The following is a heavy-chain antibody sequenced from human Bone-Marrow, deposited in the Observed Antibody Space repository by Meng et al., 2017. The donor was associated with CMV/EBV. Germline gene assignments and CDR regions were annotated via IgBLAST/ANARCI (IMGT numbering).Heavy chain of an antibody. V-gene: IGHV6-1*01. CDR2: TYYRSKWYN. J-gene: IGHJ6*02. D-gene: IGHD1-26*01. CDR1: GDSVSSNSAA. Sequence: SQTLSLTCAISGDSVSSNSAAWNWIRQSPSRGLEWLGRTYYRSKWYNDYAVSVKSRITINPDTSKNQFSLQLNSVTAEDTAVYYCARRGWEGKRGGYYGMDVWGQGTTVTVSS. CDR3: ARRGWEGKRGGYYGMDV.